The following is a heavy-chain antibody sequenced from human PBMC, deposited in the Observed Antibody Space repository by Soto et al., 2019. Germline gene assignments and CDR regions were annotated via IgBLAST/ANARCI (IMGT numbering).Heavy chain of an antibody. J-gene: IGHJ5*02. D-gene: IGHD5-18*01. CDR2: VHFRGST. CDR3: ARRGPNNSYGYDHRLDP. V-gene: IGHV4-39*01. Sequence: QLQLQESGPGLMKPSETLSLTCSVSGGSISSNSYFWDWIRQSPGKGLEWIGSVHFRGSTYYNPSLKSRLTISLDTSKNQFSLKLTSVTAADRAVYYCARRGPNNSYGYDHRLDPWGQGTLVTVSS. CDR1: GGSISSNSYF.